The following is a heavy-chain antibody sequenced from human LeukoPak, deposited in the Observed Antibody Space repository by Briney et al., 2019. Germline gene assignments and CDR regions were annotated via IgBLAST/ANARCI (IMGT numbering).Heavy chain of an antibody. D-gene: IGHD6-19*01. J-gene: IGHJ4*02. CDR1: GFTFSNYW. Sequence: GGSLRLSCAASGFTFSNYWMHWVRQAPGKGLVWVSRINSDGSSTTYADSVKGRFTISRDNAKNTLFLQMNSLRAEDTAVYYCASTSTSAWYRLTYWGQGTLVTVSS. CDR2: INSDGSST. V-gene: IGHV3-74*01. CDR3: ASTSTSAWYRLTY.